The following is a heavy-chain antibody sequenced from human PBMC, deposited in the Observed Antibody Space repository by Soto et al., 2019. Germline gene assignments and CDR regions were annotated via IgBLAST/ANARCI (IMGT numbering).Heavy chain of an antibody. CDR1: GYTFTGYY. CDR2: INPNSGGT. J-gene: IGHJ6*02. D-gene: IGHD6-13*01. Sequence: ASVKVSCKASGYTFTGYYMHWVRQAPGQGLEWMGWINPNSGGTNYAQKFQGWVTMTRDTSISTAYMELSRLRSDDTAVYYCARSWIAAAGFYYGMDVWGQGTTVTVSS. CDR3: ARSWIAAAGFYYGMDV. V-gene: IGHV1-2*04.